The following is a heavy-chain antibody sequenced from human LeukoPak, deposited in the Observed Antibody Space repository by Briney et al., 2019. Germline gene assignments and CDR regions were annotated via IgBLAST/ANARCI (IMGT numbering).Heavy chain of an antibody. Sequence: SETLSLTCAVSGGSVSSGGSYWSWVRQPPGKGLEGIGYISYSGSTYYNPSLKSRVTISVDTSKNQFSLKLSSVTAADTAVYYCANYGSGSYRFDPWGQGTLVTVSS. CDR3: ANYGSGSYRFDP. V-gene: IGHV4-31*11. CDR2: ISYSGST. D-gene: IGHD3-10*01. J-gene: IGHJ5*02. CDR1: GGSVSSGGSY.